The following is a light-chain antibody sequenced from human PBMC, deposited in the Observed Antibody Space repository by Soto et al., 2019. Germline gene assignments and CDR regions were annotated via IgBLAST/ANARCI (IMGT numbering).Light chain of an antibody. CDR3: QQRSNWPGT. CDR2: DAS. V-gene: IGKV3-11*01. Sequence: EIVLTQSPVTLSLPPGESATLSCRASQNVRSYLAWYQQRPGQTPRLLIYDASTRATGIPARFSGSGSGTDFTLSISSLEPEDFAVYYCQQRSNWPGTFGGGTKVDIK. J-gene: IGKJ4*01. CDR1: QNVRSY.